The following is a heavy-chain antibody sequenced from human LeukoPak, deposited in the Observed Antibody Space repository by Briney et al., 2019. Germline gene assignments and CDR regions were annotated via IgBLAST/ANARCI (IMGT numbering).Heavy chain of an antibody. D-gene: IGHD6-13*01. CDR2: ISSSGSTI. Sequence: GGSLRLSCAASGFTFSSYEMSWVRQAPGKGLEWVSYISSSGSTIYYADSVKGRFTISRDNAKNSLYLQMNSLRAEDTAVYYCARDFSVRISSSWFDYWGQGTLVTVSS. CDR3: ARDFSVRISSSWFDY. V-gene: IGHV3-48*03. J-gene: IGHJ4*02. CDR1: GFTFSSYE.